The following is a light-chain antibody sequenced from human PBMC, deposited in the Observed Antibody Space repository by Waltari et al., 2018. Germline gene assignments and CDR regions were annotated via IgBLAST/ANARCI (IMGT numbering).Light chain of an antibody. CDR2: DVS. CDR1: SSDVGGYND. J-gene: IGLJ2*01. Sequence: QSALTQPASVSGSPGQSITISCTGTSSDVGGYNDVSCYQQHPGKAPKLMIYDVSKRPSGVSNRFSGSKSGNTASLTISGLQAEDEADYYCSSYTSSSTLVVFGGGTKLTVL. V-gene: IGLV2-14*01. CDR3: SSYTSSSTLVV.